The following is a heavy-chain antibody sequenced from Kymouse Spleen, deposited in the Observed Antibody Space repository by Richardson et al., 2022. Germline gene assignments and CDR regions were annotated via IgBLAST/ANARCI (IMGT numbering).Heavy chain of an antibody. V-gene: IGHV4-39*01. CDR2: IYYSGST. J-gene: IGHJ3*02. CDR1: GGSISSSSYY. D-gene: IGHD6-13*01. Sequence: QLQLQESGPGLVKPSETLSLTCTVSGGSISSSSYYWGWIRQPPGKGLEWIGSIYYSGSTYYNPSLKSRVTISVDTSKNQFSLKLSSVTAADTAVYYCARLPGIAATEDAFDIWGQGTMVTVSS. CDR3: ARLPGIAATEDAFDI.